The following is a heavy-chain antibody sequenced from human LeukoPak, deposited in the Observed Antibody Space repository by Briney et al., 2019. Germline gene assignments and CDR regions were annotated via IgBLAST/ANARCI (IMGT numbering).Heavy chain of an antibody. J-gene: IGHJ6*03. Sequence: SVKVSCKASGGTFSSYAISWVRQAPGQGLEWMGGIIPIFGTANYAQKFQGRVTINADESTSTAYLELSSLRSEDTAVYYCARAGVDSSSWYGFYYYYYMDVWGKGTTVTVSS. D-gene: IGHD6-13*01. CDR1: GGTFSSYA. CDR3: ARAGVDSSSWYGFYYYYYMDV. V-gene: IGHV1-69*13. CDR2: IIPIFGTA.